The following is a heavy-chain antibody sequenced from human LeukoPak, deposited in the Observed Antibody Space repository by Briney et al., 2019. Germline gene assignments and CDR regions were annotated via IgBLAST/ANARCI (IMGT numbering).Heavy chain of an antibody. CDR1: GYTFTSYD. V-gene: IGHV1-46*01. Sequence: ASVKVSCKASGYTFTSYDINWVRQAPGQGLEWMGIINPSGGSTSYAQKFQGRVTMTRDMSTSTVYMELSSLRSDDTAVYYCARKVDYAAFDYWGQGTLVSVSS. CDR3: ARKVDYAAFDY. CDR2: INPSGGST. D-gene: IGHD4-17*01. J-gene: IGHJ4*02.